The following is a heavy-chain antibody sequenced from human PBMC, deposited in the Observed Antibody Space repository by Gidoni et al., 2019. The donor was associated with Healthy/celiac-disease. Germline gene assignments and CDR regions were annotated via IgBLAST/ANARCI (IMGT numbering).Heavy chain of an antibody. V-gene: IGHV3-30*03. D-gene: IGHD2-21*02. CDR2: ISYYGSNK. CDR3: ASDGGFIVVVTRFDY. J-gene: IGHJ4*02. Sequence: QVQLVESGGGVVQPGRSLRLSCAASGFTFSSYGMHWVRQAPGKGLEWVAVISYYGSNKYYADSVKGRFTISRDNSKNTLYLQMNSLRAEDTAVYYCASDGGFIVVVTRFDYWGQGTLVTVSS. CDR1: GFTFSSYG.